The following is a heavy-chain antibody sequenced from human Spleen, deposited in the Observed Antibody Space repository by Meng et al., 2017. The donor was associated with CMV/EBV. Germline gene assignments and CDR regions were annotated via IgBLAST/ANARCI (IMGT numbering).Heavy chain of an antibody. J-gene: IGHJ5*02. CDR1: GYSFTNYW. D-gene: IGHD3-9*01. V-gene: IGHV5-51*01. CDR2: IYPDDSDT. CDR3: ALSPSYYDLLTGHHNWFDP. Sequence: GESLKISCKASGYSFTNYWIGWVRQMPGKGLEWMGIIYPDDSDTRYSASFQGQVTISADRSIRTAYLKWSSVKASDTAMYYCALSPSYYDLLTGHHNWFDPWGQGTLVTVSS.